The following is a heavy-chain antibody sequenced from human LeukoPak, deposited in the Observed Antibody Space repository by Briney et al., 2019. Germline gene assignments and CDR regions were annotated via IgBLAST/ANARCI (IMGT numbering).Heavy chain of an antibody. CDR1: GFIVSSNY. J-gene: IGHJ4*02. CDR3: ARGDYFDY. Sequence: PGGSLRLSCAASGFIVSSNYMSWVRQAPGKGLEWVSVIYSGGNTYYSDSVKGRFTISRDNSKNTLYLQMNSLRAEDTAVYYCARGDYFDYWGQGTLVTVSS. V-gene: IGHV3-53*01. CDR2: IYSGGNT.